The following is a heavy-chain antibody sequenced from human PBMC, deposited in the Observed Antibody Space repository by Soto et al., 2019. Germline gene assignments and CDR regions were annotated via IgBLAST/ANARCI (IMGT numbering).Heavy chain of an antibody. CDR2: IYYSGST. CDR3: AREGLAYCGGDCYSTGGEGYFDL. Sequence: QVQLQESGPGLVKPSQTLSLTCTVSGGSISSGDYYWSWIRQHPGKGLEWIGYIYYSGSTYYNPSLQSRVTISVDTSKNQFSLKLNSVTAADTAVYYCAREGLAYCGGDCYSTGGEGYFDLWGRGTLVTVSS. D-gene: IGHD2-21*02. J-gene: IGHJ2*01. CDR1: GGSISSGDYY. V-gene: IGHV4-31*03.